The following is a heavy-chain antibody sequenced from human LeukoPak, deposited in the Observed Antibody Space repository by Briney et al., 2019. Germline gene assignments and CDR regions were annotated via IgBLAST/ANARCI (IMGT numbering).Heavy chain of an antibody. CDR2: ITSGGDYI. Sequence: GGSLRLSCAASGFTFNTFNMNWVRQAPGKGLEWVSSITSGGDYIYYADSVKGRFTTSRDNAKSSLSLQLNSLRVEDTAVYYCARGHYDVLAASYKWTPDYWGQGTLVTVSS. V-gene: IGHV3-21*01. CDR1: GFTFNTFN. CDR3: ARGHYDVLAASYKWTPDY. J-gene: IGHJ4*02. D-gene: IGHD3-9*01.